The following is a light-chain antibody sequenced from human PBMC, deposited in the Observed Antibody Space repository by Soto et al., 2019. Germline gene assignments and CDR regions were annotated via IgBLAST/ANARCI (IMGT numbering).Light chain of an antibody. CDR3: GSGNHSVCGFV. V-gene: IGLV1-51*02. CDR1: TSNIGNNY. Sequence: QSVLTQPPSVSAAPGQKFTISCSGSTSNIGNNYVSWFQQLPGTAPKLIIYQSNRRPSGIPDRFSGSKSGTSATLGITGLQTGDEADYYGGSGNHSVCGFVFGTGTKITVL. J-gene: IGLJ1*01. CDR2: QSN.